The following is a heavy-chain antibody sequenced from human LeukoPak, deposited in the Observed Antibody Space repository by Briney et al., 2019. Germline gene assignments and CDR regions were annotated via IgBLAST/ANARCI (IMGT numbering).Heavy chain of an antibody. J-gene: IGHJ4*02. Sequence: ASVKVSCKASGYTFTNYGVSWVRQAPGQGLEWMGWISAYNGNTDYAQKLQGRVTMTTDTSTSTAYMELRSLRSDDTAVYYCARSALKYYSSGSYFWGQGTLVTVSS. CDR1: GYTFTNYG. CDR3: ARSALKYYSSGSYF. CDR2: ISAYNGNT. D-gene: IGHD3-10*01. V-gene: IGHV1-18*01.